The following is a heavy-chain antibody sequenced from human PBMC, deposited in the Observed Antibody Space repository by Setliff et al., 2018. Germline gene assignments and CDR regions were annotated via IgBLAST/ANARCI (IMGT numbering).Heavy chain of an antibody. CDR1: GDSIRRGDYF. Sequence: SETLSLTCTVSGDSIRRGDYFWSWIRQPPGKGLEWIAYIYHSGSAYYNPSLKSRVTMSVDTSKNQFSLHLTSVTAADTAVYYCAREVGTSTSSDAFDVWGQGMMVTVSS. D-gene: IGHD1-26*01. CDR3: AREVGTSTSSDAFDV. CDR2: IYHSGSA. V-gene: IGHV4-30-4*08. J-gene: IGHJ3*01.